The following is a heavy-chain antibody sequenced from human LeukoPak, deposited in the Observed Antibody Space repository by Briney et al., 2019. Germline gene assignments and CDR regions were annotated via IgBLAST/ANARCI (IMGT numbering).Heavy chain of an antibody. CDR1: GGSISSYY. J-gene: IGHJ6*02. V-gene: IGHV4-4*07. Sequence: KPSETLSLTCTVSGGSISSYYWSWIRQPAGKGLEWIGRIYTRGSTNYNPSLKSRVTMSVDTSNNQCSLRLSSLTAADTAVYYCAREGDASDYNILTGYYSGYYYAMDVWGQGTTVTVSS. CDR3: AREGDASDYNILTGYYSGYYYAMDV. CDR2: IYTRGST. D-gene: IGHD3-9*01.